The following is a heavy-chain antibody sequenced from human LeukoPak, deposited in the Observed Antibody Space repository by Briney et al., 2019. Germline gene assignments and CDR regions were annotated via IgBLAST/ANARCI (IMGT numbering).Heavy chain of an antibody. CDR3: ARGPYGSGKSAFDI. Sequence: GGSLRLSCAASGFTLSTYWMTWVRQAPGKGLEWVANIKEDGSEKYYVDSVKGRFTISRDNAKNSLYLQMNSLRAEDTALYYCARGPYGSGKSAFDIWGQGTMVTVSS. J-gene: IGHJ3*02. D-gene: IGHD3-10*01. V-gene: IGHV3-7*03. CDR2: IKEDGSEK. CDR1: GFTLSTYW.